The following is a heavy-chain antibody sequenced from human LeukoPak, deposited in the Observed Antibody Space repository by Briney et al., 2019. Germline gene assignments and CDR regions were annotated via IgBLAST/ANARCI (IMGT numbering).Heavy chain of an antibody. D-gene: IGHD5-12*01. Sequence: PSETLSLTCAVSGGSISSSNWWSWVRQPPGKGLEWIGYIYYSGNTNYSPSLKSRVTIPVDTSKNQFSLKLSSVTAADTAVYYCARLQNSPYPYSGYDYSFDYWGQGTLVTVSS. CDR2: IYYSGNT. V-gene: IGHV4-4*02. J-gene: IGHJ4*02. CDR3: ARLQNSPYPYSGYDYSFDY. CDR1: GGSISSSNW.